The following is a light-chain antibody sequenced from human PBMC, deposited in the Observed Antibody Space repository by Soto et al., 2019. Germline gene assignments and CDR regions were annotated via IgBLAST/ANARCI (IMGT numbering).Light chain of an antibody. CDR2: EGS. CDR3: CSYAGSSTWV. Sequence: QSVLTQPASVSGSPGQSITISCTGTSSDVGRYNLVSWYQHHVDKAPKLMIYEGSKRPSGVSNRFSASKSGNTASLTISGLQAEDEADYYCCSYAGSSTWVFGGGTKVTVL. J-gene: IGLJ3*02. V-gene: IGLV2-23*01. CDR1: SSDVGRYNL.